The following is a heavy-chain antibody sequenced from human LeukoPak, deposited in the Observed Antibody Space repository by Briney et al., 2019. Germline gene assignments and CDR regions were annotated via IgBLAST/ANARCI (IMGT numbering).Heavy chain of an antibody. Sequence: ASVKVSCKASGYTFTSYYMHWVRQAPGQGLEWMGRINPNSGGTNYAQKFQGRVTMTRDTSISTAYMELSRLRSDDTAVYYCASGITPYDRARIDIWGQGTMVTVSS. CDR1: GYTFTSYY. CDR3: ASGITPYDRARIDI. V-gene: IGHV1-2*06. D-gene: IGHD3-22*01. CDR2: INPNSGGT. J-gene: IGHJ3*02.